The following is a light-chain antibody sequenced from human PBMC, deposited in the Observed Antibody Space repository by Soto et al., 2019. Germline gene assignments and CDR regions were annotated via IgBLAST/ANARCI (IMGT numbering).Light chain of an antibody. V-gene: IGKV2-30*01. CDR2: KVS. J-gene: IGKJ2*01. Sequence: DVVLTQSPLSLPVTLGQPASISCRASQSLVYSDGTTHLNWFHQRPGQSPRRLIYKVSTRDSGVPDRFSGSGSGTDFTLKISRVEAEDGGVYYCMQGTHWPSTFGQGTQVEI. CDR3: MQGTHWPST. CDR1: QSLVYSDGTTH.